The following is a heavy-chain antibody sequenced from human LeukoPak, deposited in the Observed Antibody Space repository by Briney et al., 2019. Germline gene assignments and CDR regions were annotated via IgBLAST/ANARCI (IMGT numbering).Heavy chain of an antibody. CDR1: GITFSGSG. CDR2: ISGSGSNT. Sequence: GGSLRLSCAASGITFSGSGMSWVRQAPGKGLEWVSTISGSGSNTHYADSVKGRFTISRDNYKDTLYLQMNSLRAEDTAVYYCAKDKYSPFDYWGQGTLVTVSS. V-gene: IGHV3-23*01. D-gene: IGHD5-18*01. CDR3: AKDKYSPFDY. J-gene: IGHJ4*02.